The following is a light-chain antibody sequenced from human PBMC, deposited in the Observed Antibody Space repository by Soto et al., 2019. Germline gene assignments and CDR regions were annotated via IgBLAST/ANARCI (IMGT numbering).Light chain of an antibody. J-gene: IGKJ1*01. CDR3: QQYYSTPWT. V-gene: IGKV4-1*01. CDR2: WAS. CDR1: QSVLYSSNNKNY. Sequence: DIVMTQSPDSLAVSLGERATINCKSSQSVLYSSNNKNYLAWYQQKPGQPPKLLIYWASTRESGVPDRFSGSGSGXDFTLTISSLQAEDVAVYYCQQYYSTPWTFGQX.